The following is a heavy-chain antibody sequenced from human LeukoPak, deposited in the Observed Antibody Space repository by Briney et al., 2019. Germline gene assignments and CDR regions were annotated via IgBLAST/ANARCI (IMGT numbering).Heavy chain of an antibody. CDR3: ARDASKDTAMVRGFDY. Sequence: GGSLRLSCAASGFTFSNAWMSWVRQAPGKGLEWVAVISYDGSNKYYADSVKGRFTISRDNSKNTLYLQMNSLRAEDTAVYYCARDASKDTAMVRGFDYWGQGTLVTVSS. CDR2: ISYDGSNK. J-gene: IGHJ4*02. CDR1: GFTFSNAW. D-gene: IGHD5-18*01. V-gene: IGHV3-30-3*01.